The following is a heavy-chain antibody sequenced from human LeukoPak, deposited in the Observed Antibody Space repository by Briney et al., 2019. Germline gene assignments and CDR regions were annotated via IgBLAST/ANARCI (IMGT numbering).Heavy chain of an antibody. CDR2: IWYDGSNK. CDR3: ARDGSGLDYYYYYGMDV. V-gene: IGHV3-33*08. J-gene: IGHJ6*02. D-gene: IGHD3-10*01. CDR1: GLTFSSHW. Sequence: GGSLRLSCAASGLTFSSHWMHWVRQAPGKGLEWVAVIWYDGSNKYYADSVKGRFTISRDNSKNTLYLQMNSLRAEDTAVYYCARDGSGLDYYYYYGMDVWGQGTTVTVSS.